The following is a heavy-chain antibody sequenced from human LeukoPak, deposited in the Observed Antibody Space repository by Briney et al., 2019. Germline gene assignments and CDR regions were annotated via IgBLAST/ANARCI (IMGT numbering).Heavy chain of an antibody. J-gene: IGHJ4*02. CDR1: GGSISSYY. Sequence: SETLSLICTVSGGSISSYYWSWIRQPPGKGLEWIGYIYYSGSTNYNPSLKSRVTISVDTSKNQFSLKLSSVTAADTAVYYCAREDSGGGWYRYWGQGTLVTVSS. CDR2: IYYSGST. D-gene: IGHD6-19*01. V-gene: IGHV4-59*01. CDR3: AREDSGGGWYRY.